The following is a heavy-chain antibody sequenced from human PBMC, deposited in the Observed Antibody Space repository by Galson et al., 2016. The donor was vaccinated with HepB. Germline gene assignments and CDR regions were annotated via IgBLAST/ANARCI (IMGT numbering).Heavy chain of an antibody. CDR2: VGNTGVDT. V-gene: IGHV3-23*01. CDR1: GFIFSDYA. J-gene: IGHJ4*02. D-gene: IGHD5-24*01. Sequence: SLRLSCAASGFIFSDYAMSWVRQAPGKGLEWVSTVGNTGVDTDYADSVKGRFTISRDNSKNTVYLQMNSLRAEDTALYYCARRWTVYFDYWGQGALVTVSS. CDR3: ARRWTVYFDY.